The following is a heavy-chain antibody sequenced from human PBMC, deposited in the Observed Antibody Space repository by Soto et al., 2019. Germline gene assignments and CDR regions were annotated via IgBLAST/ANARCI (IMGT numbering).Heavy chain of an antibody. Sequence: SVKVSCKASGFTFTSSAVQWVRQARGQRLEWIGWIVVGSGNTNYAQKFQERVTITRDMSTSTAYMELSSLRSEDTAVYYCAALEAALLLWFGEQYGMDFWGKGTTVPVSS. CDR3: AALEAALLLWFGEQYGMDF. V-gene: IGHV1-58*01. CDR1: GFTFTSSA. CDR2: IVVGSGNT. J-gene: IGHJ6*04. D-gene: IGHD3-10*01.